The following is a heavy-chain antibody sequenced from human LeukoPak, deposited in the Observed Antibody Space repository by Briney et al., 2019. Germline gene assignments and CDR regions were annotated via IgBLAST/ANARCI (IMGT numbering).Heavy chain of an antibody. D-gene: IGHD6-13*01. CDR3: ARIGRQQPLLTYFDY. J-gene: IGHJ4*02. Sequence: PGGSLRLSCAASGFTFSSYWMSWVRQAPGKGLEWVANIKQDGSEKYYVDSVKGRFTISRDNAKNSLSLQMNSLRAEDTAVYYCARIGRQQPLLTYFDYWGQGTLVTVSS. V-gene: IGHV3-7*01. CDR1: GFTFSSYW. CDR2: IKQDGSEK.